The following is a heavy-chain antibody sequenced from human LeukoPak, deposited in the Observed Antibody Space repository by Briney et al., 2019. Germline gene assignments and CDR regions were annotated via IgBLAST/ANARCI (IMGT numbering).Heavy chain of an antibody. Sequence: SSETLSLTCTVSGSSINDFNWSWTRQPPGKGLEFVAYIHYSGSTSYNPSLKSRVTISLDSSKSQFSLELRSVTAADTAFYYCARTGRTGDWGQGILVTVSS. CDR3: ARTGRTGD. CDR2: IHYSGST. CDR1: GSSINDFN. J-gene: IGHJ4*02. V-gene: IGHV4-59*01. D-gene: IGHD4-17*01.